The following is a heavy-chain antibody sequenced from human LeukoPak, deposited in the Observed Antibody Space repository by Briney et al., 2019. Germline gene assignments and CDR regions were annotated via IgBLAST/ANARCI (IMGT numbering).Heavy chain of an antibody. J-gene: IGHJ4*02. CDR3: ARGSKGGSGSYFPIDY. V-gene: IGHV4-59*01. CDR2: IYYSGST. D-gene: IGHD3-10*01. CDR1: GGSISSYY. Sequence: SETLSLTCTVSGGSISSYYWSWIRQPPGKGLEWIGNIYYSGSTNYNPSLKSRVTISVDTSKSQFSLKLSSVTAADTAVYYCARGSKGGSGSYFPIDYWGQGTLVIVSS.